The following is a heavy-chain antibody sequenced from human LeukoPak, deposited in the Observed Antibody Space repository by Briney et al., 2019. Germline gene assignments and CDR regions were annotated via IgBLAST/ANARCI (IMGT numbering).Heavy chain of an antibody. CDR1: GDSINSPLYY. CDR2: IFFSGSP. D-gene: IGHD3-3*01. Sequence: SETLSLTCSVYGDSINSPLYYWGWIRQPPGKGLEWVGSIFFSGSPSYHPSLRSRVTMSMDTSKNHFSLTLRSVSAADSAMYYCARSPVRARFYFDFWGQGSLASVS. CDR3: ARSPVRARFYFDF. V-gene: IGHV4-39*02. J-gene: IGHJ4*02.